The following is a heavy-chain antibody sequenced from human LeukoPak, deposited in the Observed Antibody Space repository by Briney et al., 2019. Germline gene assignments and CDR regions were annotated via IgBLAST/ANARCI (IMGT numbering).Heavy chain of an antibody. CDR1: GGSISSYY. Sequence: SETLSLTCTVSGGSISSYYWSWIRQPPGKGLEWIGYIYYSGSTNYNPSLKSRVTISVDTSKNQFSLKLSSVTAADTAVYYCARHYYDSSGFTYYFDYWGQGTLVTVSS. V-gene: IGHV4-59*08. CDR3: ARHYYDSSGFTYYFDY. D-gene: IGHD3-22*01. J-gene: IGHJ4*02. CDR2: IYYSGST.